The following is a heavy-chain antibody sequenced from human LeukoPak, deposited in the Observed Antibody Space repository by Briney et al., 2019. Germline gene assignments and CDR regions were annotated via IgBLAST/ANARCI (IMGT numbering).Heavy chain of an antibody. J-gene: IGHJ4*02. CDR3: ASGYYDYVWGSYRPPGFDY. Sequence: GESLKISCKGSGYSFTSYWIGWVRQMPGKGLEWMGIIYPGDSDTRYSPSFQGQVTISADKSLSTAYLQWSSLKAADTAMYYCASGYYDYVWGSYRPPGFDYWGQGTLVAVSS. CDR1: GYSFTSYW. D-gene: IGHD3-16*02. V-gene: IGHV5-51*01. CDR2: IYPGDSDT.